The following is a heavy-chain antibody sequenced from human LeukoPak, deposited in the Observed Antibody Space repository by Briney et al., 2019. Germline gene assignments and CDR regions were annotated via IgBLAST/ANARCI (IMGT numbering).Heavy chain of an antibody. V-gene: IGHV4-59*01. J-gene: IGHJ5*02. CDR2: IYYSGST. D-gene: IGHD3-16*01. CDR1: GASISRYY. Sequence: SETLSLTCTVSGASISRYYWSWIRQPPGKGLGWIGYIYYSGSTNYNPSLKSRVTISVDTSKNQFSLKLSSVTAADTAVYYCARGRGVYVWWFDPWGQGTLVTVSS. CDR3: ARGRGVYVWWFDP.